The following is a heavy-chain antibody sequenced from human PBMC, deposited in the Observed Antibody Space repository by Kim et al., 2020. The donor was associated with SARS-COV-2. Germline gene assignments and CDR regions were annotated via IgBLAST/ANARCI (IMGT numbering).Heavy chain of an antibody. CDR2: IKQDGSEK. J-gene: IGHJ5*02. CDR3: ARELRTVTTCWFDP. D-gene: IGHD4-17*01. CDR1: GFTFSSYW. Sequence: GGSLRLSCAASGFTFSSYWMSWVRQAPGKGLEWVANIKQDGSEKYYVDSVKGRFTISRDNAKNSLYLQRNSLRAEDTAVYYCARELRTVTTCWFDPWGQGTLGTVSS. V-gene: IGHV3-7*05.